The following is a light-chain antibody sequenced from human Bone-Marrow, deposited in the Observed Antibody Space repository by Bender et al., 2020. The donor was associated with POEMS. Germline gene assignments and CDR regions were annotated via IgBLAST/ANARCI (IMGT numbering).Light chain of an antibody. J-gene: IGLJ2*01. Sequence: QSALTQPASVSESPGQSITISCTGTSSAVGGYNLFSWFQQHPGKAPKLMIYDVSNRPSGVSNRFSGSKSGNTASLTISGLQAEDEADYYCSSYSRTSTLVFGGGTKLTVL. CDR3: SSYSRTSTLV. CDR1: SSAVGGYNL. CDR2: DVS. V-gene: IGLV2-14*02.